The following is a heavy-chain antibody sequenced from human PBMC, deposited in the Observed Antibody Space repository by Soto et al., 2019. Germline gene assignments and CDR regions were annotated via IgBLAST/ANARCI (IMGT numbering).Heavy chain of an antibody. CDR1: GFTFSSYG. Sequence: GGSLRLSCAASGFTFSSYGMHWVRQAPGKGLEWVAVISYDGSNKYYADSVKGRFTISRDNSKNTLYLQMNSLRAEDTAVYYCAKDDYAYGYYFDYWGQGTLVTVSS. J-gene: IGHJ4*02. CDR2: ISYDGSNK. D-gene: IGHD4-17*01. CDR3: AKDDYAYGYYFDY. V-gene: IGHV3-30*18.